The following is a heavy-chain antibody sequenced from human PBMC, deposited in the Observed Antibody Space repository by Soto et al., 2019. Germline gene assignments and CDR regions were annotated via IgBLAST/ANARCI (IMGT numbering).Heavy chain of an antibody. J-gene: IGHJ6*02. CDR1: GFTFSSYA. CDR3: AKVSLLAVAGTEGLSGMDV. Sequence: EVQLLESGGGLVQPGGSLRLSCAASGFTFSSYAMSWVRQAPGKGLEWVSAISGSGGSTYYADSVKGRFTISRDNSKNTLYLQMNSLRAEDTAVYYCAKVSLLAVAGTEGLSGMDVWGQGTTVTVSS. V-gene: IGHV3-23*01. D-gene: IGHD6-19*01. CDR2: ISGSGGST.